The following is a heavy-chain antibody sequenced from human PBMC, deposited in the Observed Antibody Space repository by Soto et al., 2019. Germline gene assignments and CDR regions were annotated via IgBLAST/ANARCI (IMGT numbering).Heavy chain of an antibody. Sequence: GGSLRLSCAASGFTFSSYSIYWVRQAPGKGLEWVSGISGSGSGTYYADSVKGRVTISRDNSKNTLYLLMSSLRAEDTAVYHCAKGSSGYYDTFDYWGQGTLVTVSS. CDR3: AKGSSGYYDTFDY. V-gene: IGHV3-23*01. CDR2: ISGSGSGT. D-gene: IGHD3-22*01. J-gene: IGHJ4*02. CDR1: GFTFSSYS.